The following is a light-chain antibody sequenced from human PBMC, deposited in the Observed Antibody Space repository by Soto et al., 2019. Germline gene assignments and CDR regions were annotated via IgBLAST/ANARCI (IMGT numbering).Light chain of an antibody. CDR2: DTS. CDR1: QGIGDT. Sequence: EVVMRQSPATLYVSTGEGATLSCRASQGIGDTLAWYQHKPGQTPRLLIYDTSTRATGVPTRFSGSRSGAEFTLTINSLQSEDFAVYYCQPYNNWPLTFGGGTKVDIK. J-gene: IGKJ4*01. V-gene: IGKV3-15*01. CDR3: QPYNNWPLT.